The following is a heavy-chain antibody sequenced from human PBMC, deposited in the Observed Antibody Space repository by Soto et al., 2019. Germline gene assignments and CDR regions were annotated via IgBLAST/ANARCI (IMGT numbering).Heavy chain of an antibody. CDR3: ARELGSTSCYGGAGCYYYYYMDV. D-gene: IGHD2-2*01. V-gene: IGHV3-7*01. CDR1: GFTFSSYW. Sequence: GGSLRLSCAASGFTFSSYWMSWVRQAPGKGLEWVANIKQGGSEKYYVDSVKGRFTISRDNAKNSLYLQMNSLRAEDTAVYYCARELGSTSCYGGAGCYYYYYMDVWGKGTTVTVSS. J-gene: IGHJ6*03. CDR2: IKQGGSEK.